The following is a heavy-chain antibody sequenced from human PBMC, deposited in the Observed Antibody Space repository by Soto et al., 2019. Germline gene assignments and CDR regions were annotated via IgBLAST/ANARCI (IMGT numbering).Heavy chain of an antibody. D-gene: IGHD1-1*01. V-gene: IGHV1-18*01. CDR3: ARGRYGDY. J-gene: IGHJ4*02. CDR1: GYTFTSYG. CDR2: ISAHNGNT. Sequence: QDHLVQSGAEVKKPGASVKVSCKASGYTFTSYGITWVRQAPGQGLERMGWISAHNGNTEYAQKLQGRVIVPRDTSTSTAYMELRSLISDATAVYYCARGRYGDYWGQGALVTVSS.